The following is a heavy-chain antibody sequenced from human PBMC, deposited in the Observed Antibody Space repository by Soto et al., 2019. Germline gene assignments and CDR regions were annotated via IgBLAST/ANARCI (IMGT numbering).Heavy chain of an antibody. J-gene: IGHJ4*02. Sequence: VQLLESGGDLIQPGGSLRLSCAASGFTFNIYAMTWVRQAPGKGLEWVSAISRYGDFTYYADSVEGRFTISRDNSKTTLYLQMNSLRAEDTAVYYCAKDRYLDHDSRGYLFDNWGQGTLVTVSS. CDR3: AKDRYLDHDSRGYLFDN. D-gene: IGHD3-22*01. V-gene: IGHV3-23*01. CDR1: GFTFNIYA. CDR2: ISRYGDFT.